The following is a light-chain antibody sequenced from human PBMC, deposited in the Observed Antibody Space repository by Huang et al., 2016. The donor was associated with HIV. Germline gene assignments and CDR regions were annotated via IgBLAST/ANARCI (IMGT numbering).Light chain of an antibody. CDR1: QSISTD. V-gene: IGKV1-39*01. J-gene: IGKJ3*01. CDR3: QQTYSTLT. CDR2: ASS. Sequence: DIQMTQSPSSLSASVGDRVTITCRASQSISTDLNWYQQKPGKAPKLLFYASSTLQSGVPSMFSGSGSGTDFTLTISSLQPEDVATYYCQQTYSTLTFGPGTKVDIK.